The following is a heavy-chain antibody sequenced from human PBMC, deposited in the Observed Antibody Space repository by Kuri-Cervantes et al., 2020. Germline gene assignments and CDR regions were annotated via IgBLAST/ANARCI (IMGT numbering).Heavy chain of an antibody. V-gene: IGHV4-61*02. CDR1: GGSISSSSYY. CDR2: IYTSGST. Sequence: SETLSLTCTVSGGSISSSSYYWSWIRQPAGKGLEWIGRIYTSGSTNYNPSLKSRVTISVDTSKNQFSLKLSSVTAADTAVYYCARGLVSYFDIYYYYGMDVWGQGTTVTVSS. J-gene: IGHJ6*02. D-gene: IGHD1-26*01. CDR3: ARGLVSYFDIYYYYGMDV.